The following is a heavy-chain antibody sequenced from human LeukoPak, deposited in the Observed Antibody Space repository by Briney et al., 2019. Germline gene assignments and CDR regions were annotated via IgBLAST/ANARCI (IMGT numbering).Heavy chain of an antibody. V-gene: IGHV4-39*07. Sequence: SETLSLTCTVSGGSISSSSYYWGWIRQPPGKGLEWIGSIYYSGSTYYNPSLKSRATISVDTSKNRFSLKLSSVTAADTAVYYCARDLRYYYGSGALDYWGQGTLVTVSS. CDR2: IYYSGST. J-gene: IGHJ4*02. CDR1: GGSISSSSYY. CDR3: ARDLRYYYGSGALDY. D-gene: IGHD3-10*01.